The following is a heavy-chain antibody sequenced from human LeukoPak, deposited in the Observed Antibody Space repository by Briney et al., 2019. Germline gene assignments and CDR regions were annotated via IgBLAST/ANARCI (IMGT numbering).Heavy chain of an antibody. CDR3: ARVASRTYGDYFDY. J-gene: IGHJ4*02. CDR1: GFTFSSYG. D-gene: IGHD4-17*01. Sequence: GGSLRLSCAASGFTFSSYGMHWVRQAPGKGLEWVAVIWYDGSNKYYADSVKGRFTISRDNSKNTLYLQMNSLRAEDTAFYYCARVASRTYGDYFDYWGQGTLVTVSS. CDR2: IWYDGSNK. V-gene: IGHV3-33*01.